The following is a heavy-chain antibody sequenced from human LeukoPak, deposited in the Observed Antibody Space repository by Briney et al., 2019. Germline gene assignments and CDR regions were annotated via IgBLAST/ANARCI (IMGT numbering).Heavy chain of an antibody. D-gene: IGHD3-10*01. CDR3: ARAATMVRGVPPPPGY. V-gene: IGHV1-3*01. CDR1: GYTFTSYA. CDR2: INAGNGNT. J-gene: IGHJ4*02. Sequence: ASVKVSCKASGYTFTSYAMHWVRQAPGQRLEWMGWINAGNGNTKYSQKFQGGVTITRDTSASTAYMELSSLRSEDTAVYYCARAATMVRGVPPPPGYWGQGTLVTVSS.